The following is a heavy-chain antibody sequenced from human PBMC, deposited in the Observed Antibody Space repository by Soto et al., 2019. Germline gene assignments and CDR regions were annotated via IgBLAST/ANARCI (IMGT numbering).Heavy chain of an antibody. Sequence: GGSLRLSCAASGFTFDDYAMHWVRQAPGKGLEWVSGISWNSGSIGYADSVKGRFTISRDNAKNSLYLQMNSLRAEDTALYYCAKGQIPLPLRYCSGGSCYASDWFDPWGQGTLVTVSS. CDR1: GFTFDDYA. V-gene: IGHV3-9*01. J-gene: IGHJ5*02. CDR2: ISWNSGSI. CDR3: AKGQIPLPLRYCSGGSCYASDWFDP. D-gene: IGHD2-15*01.